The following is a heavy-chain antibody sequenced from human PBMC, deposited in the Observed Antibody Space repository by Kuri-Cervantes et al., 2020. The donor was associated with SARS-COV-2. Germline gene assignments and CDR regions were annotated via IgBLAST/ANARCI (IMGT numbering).Heavy chain of an antibody. CDR2: INPSGGST. J-gene: IGHJ5*02. CDR3: ATSSMIVIGAWFDP. Sequence: ASVKVSCKASGYTFTSQYLHWVRQAPGQGLEWMGIINPSGGSTSYAQKFQGRVTMTRDTSTSTVYMELSSLRSEDTAVYYCATSSMIVIGAWFDPWGQGTLVTVSS. D-gene: IGHD3-22*01. CDR1: GYTFTSQY. V-gene: IGHV1-46*01.